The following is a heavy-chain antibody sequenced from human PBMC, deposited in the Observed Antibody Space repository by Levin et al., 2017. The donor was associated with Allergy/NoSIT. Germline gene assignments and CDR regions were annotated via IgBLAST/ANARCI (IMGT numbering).Heavy chain of an antibody. CDR1: GFTFSSYG. J-gene: IGHJ4*02. V-gene: IGHV3-30*18. Sequence: GGSLRLSCAASGFTFSSYGMHWVRQAPGKGLEWVAVISYDGSNKYYADSVKGRFTISRDNSKNTLYLQMNSLRAEDTAVYYCAKDLLGVRGVTLRNPDYWGQGTLVTVSS. CDR3: AKDLLGVRGVTLRNPDY. CDR2: ISYDGSNK. D-gene: IGHD3-10*01.